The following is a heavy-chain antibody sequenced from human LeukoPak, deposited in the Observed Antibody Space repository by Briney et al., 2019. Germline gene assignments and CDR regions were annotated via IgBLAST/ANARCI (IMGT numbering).Heavy chain of an antibody. CDR2: ISGSGGST. J-gene: IGHJ6*03. D-gene: IGHD4-17*01. V-gene: IGHV3-23*01. Sequence: GGSLRLSCTASGFTFSGYAMSWVRQAPGKGLEWVSAISGSGGSTYYADSVKGRFTISRDNSKNTLYLQMNSLRAEDTAVYYCARMYGDSNMDVWGKGTTVTVSS. CDR1: GFTFSGYA. CDR3: ARMYGDSNMDV.